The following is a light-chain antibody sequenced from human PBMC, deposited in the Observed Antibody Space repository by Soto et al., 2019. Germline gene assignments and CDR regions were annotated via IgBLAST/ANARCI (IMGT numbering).Light chain of an antibody. CDR3: QQTYSIPWT. CDR1: QTITSY. V-gene: IGKV1-39*01. Sequence: DIQMTQSPSSLSASVGDRVTITCRASQTITSYLNWYQRKPGKAPKSLISAASSLQSGVPSRFSGTGSGTDFTLTISSLQPEDFATYYCQQTYSIPWTFGQGTKVEIK. CDR2: AAS. J-gene: IGKJ1*01.